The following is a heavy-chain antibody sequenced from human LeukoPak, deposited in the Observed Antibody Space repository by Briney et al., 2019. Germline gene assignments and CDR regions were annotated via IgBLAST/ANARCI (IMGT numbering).Heavy chain of an antibody. Sequence: SETLSLTCTVSGGSISGYYWSWIRQPPGKGLEWIGYIYYSGSTNYNPSLKSRVTISVDTSKNQFSLKLSSVTAADTAVYYCARGKAGTSCYDYWGQGTLVTVSS. CDR3: ARGKAGTSCYDY. V-gene: IGHV4-59*01. J-gene: IGHJ4*02. CDR1: GGSISGYY. CDR2: IYYSGST. D-gene: IGHD2-2*01.